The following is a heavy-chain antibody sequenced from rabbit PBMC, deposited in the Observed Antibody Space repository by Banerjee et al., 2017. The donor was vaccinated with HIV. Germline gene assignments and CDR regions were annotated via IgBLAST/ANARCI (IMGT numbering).Heavy chain of an antibody. D-gene: IGHD1-1*01. CDR2: IAAGSSGST. V-gene: IGHV1S45*01. Sequence: QEQLEESGGDLVKPEGSLTLTCTASGFSFSGSNSMCWFRQAPGKGLEWIACIAAGSSGSTWYASWAKGRFTISETSSTTVTLQMTSLTAADTATYFCARAYASASGYYSGYYFDLWGPGTLVTV. CDR3: ARAYASASGYYSGYYFDL. CDR1: GFSFSGSNS. J-gene: IGHJ4*01.